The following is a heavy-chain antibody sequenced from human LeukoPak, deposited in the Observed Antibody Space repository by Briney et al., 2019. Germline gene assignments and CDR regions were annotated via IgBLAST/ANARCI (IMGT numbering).Heavy chain of an antibody. D-gene: IGHD1-1*01. CDR2: INPNSGGT. Sequence: GASVKVSFKASGYTFTGYYMHWVRQARGQGLEWMGWINPNSGGTNYAQKFQGRVTMTRDTSISTAYMELSRLRSDDTAVYYCARGIPRNDPLYYFDYWGQGTLVTVSS. J-gene: IGHJ4*02. CDR3: ARGIPRNDPLYYFDY. CDR1: GYTFTGYY. V-gene: IGHV1-2*02.